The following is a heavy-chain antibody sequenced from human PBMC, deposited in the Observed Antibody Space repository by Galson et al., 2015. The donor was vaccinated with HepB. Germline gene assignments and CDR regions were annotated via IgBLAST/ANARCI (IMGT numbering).Heavy chain of an antibody. CDR1: GFTFSNYG. Sequence: SLRLSCAASGFTFSNYGLHWVRQAPGKGLEWVAIISYDGTDKKYADSVQGRFPISRDTSQNTVYLQMRSLRAEDTAVYYCASLFCIGGNCYPLWYWGQGTLVTVSS. D-gene: IGHD2-15*01. CDR3: ASLFCIGGNCYPLWY. CDR2: ISYDGTDK. J-gene: IGHJ4*02. V-gene: IGHV3-30*03.